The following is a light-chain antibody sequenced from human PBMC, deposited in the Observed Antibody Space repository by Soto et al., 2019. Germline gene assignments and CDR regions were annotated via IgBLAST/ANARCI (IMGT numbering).Light chain of an antibody. Sequence: DIHMTQSPSTLSGSAGDLVTITCRASQTISSWLAWYLQKPGKAPKLLIYKASTLKSGVPSRFSGSGSGTEFTLTISSLQPDDFATYYCQHYNSYSEAFGQGTKVDIK. V-gene: IGKV1-5*03. CDR3: QHYNSYSEA. CDR2: KAS. CDR1: QTISSW. J-gene: IGKJ1*01.